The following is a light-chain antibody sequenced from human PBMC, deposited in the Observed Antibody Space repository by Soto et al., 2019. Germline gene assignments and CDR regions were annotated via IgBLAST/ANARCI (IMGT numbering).Light chain of an antibody. CDR2: SAS. V-gene: IGKV1-9*01. CDR1: QGVSSY. CDR3: QQLNSYPIT. Sequence: DIQLTQSPSFLSASVGDRVTITCRASQGVSSYLAWYQQKPGKAPKLLIHSASTLQSGVPSRFSGRGSGAEFTLTVSSLQPEDFATYYCQQLNSYPITFGQGTRLEIK. J-gene: IGKJ5*01.